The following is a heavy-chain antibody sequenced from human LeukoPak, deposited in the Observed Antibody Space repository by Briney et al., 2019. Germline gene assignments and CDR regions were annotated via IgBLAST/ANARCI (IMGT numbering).Heavy chain of an antibody. V-gene: IGHV4-30-4*07. Sequence: PSETLSLTCAVSGGSLSSGGYSWGWIRQPPGKGLEWIVNIYYSGSTYYNPSPKRRVTITIDTSKNQLSLTLNSVAAADTAVYYCARDSKYYDFWSGYANWFDPWGEGTLVTVSS. CDR3: ARDSKYYDFWSGYANWFDP. CDR2: IYYSGST. D-gene: IGHD3-3*01. CDR1: GGSLSSGGYS. J-gene: IGHJ5*02.